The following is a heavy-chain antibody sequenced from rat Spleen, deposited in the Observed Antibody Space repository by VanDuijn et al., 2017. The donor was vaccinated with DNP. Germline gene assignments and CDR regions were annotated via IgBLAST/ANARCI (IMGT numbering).Heavy chain of an antibody. CDR2: ITYDGGNT. J-gene: IGHJ2*01. D-gene: IGHD1-11*01. CDR1: GFTFSDYY. Sequence: EVQLVESGGGLVQPGRSLKLSCAASGFTFSDYYMAWVRQAPTKGLEWVAYITYDGGNTYYRDSVKGRFTISRDNAENTLYLQMYSLRSEDMATYYCVRWDYGIYGFDYWGQGVMVTVSS. V-gene: IGHV5-20*01. CDR3: VRWDYGIYGFDY.